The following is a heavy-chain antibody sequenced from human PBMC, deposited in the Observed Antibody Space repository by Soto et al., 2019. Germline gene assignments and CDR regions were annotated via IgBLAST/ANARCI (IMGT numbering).Heavy chain of an antibody. J-gene: IGHJ4*02. CDR2: IYYSGST. V-gene: IGHV4-59*01. CDR3: ARDGARRGIDY. Sequence: SETLSLTCTVAGGSISSYYWSLIRQPPGKGLEWIGYIYYSGSTNYNPSLKSRVTISVDTSKNQFSLKLSSVTAADTAVYYCARDGARRGIDYWGQGTLVTVSS. CDR1: GGSISSYY. D-gene: IGHD3-16*01.